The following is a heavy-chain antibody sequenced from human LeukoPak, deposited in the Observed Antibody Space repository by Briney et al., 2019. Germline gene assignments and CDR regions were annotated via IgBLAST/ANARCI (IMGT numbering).Heavy chain of an antibody. J-gene: IGHJ4*02. Sequence: SETLSLTCAVYGGSFSGYYWSWIRQPPGKGLEWIGYIYYSGSTNYNPSLKSRVTISVDTSKNQFSLKLSSVTAADTAVYYCARHSNYYGSGSFDYWGQGTLVTVSS. V-gene: IGHV4-59*08. D-gene: IGHD3-10*01. CDR1: GGSFSGYY. CDR2: IYYSGST. CDR3: ARHSNYYGSGSFDY.